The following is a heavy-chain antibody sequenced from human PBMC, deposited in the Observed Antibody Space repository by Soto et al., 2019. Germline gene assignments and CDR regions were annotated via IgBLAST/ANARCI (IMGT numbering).Heavy chain of an antibody. CDR1: GGSISSYY. D-gene: IGHD3-3*01. CDR2: IYYSGST. Sequence: ASETLSLTCTVSGGSISSYYWSWIRQPPGKGLEWIGYIYYSGSTNYNPSLKSRVTISVDTSKNQFSLKLSSVTAADTAVYYCARDRRTIFGSPFHWFDPWGQGTLVTVSS. CDR3: ARDRRTIFGSPFHWFDP. J-gene: IGHJ5*02. V-gene: IGHV4-59*01.